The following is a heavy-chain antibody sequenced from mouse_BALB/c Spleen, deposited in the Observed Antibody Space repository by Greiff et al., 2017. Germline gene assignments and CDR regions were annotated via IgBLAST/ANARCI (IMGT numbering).Heavy chain of an antibody. CDR2: ISSGGSYT. Sequence: EVKLVESGGDLVKPGGSLKLSCAASGFTFSSYGMSWVRQTPDKRLEWVATISSGGSYTYYPDSVKGRFTISRDNAKNNLYLQMSSLKSEDTAMYYCASGLRPFAYWGQGTLVTVSA. J-gene: IGHJ3*01. CDR3: ASGLRPFAY. V-gene: IGHV5-6*01. D-gene: IGHD6-1*01. CDR1: GFTFSSYG.